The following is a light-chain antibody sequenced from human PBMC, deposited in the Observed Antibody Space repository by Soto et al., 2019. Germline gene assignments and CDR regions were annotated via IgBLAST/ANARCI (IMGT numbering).Light chain of an antibody. CDR3: HQRSNWPFT. J-gene: IGKJ3*01. V-gene: IGKV3-11*01. CDR1: RSVSRY. CDR2: DAS. Sequence: EIVLTQSPATLSLSPGERATLSCRASRSVSRYLAWYQQKPGQAPRLLVSDASNRATGIPARFSGSGSGTDFTLTISSLEPEDFAVYYCHQRSNWPFTCGPGTKVDIK.